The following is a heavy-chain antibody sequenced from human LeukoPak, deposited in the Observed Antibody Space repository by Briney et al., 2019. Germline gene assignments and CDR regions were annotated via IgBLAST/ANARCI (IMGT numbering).Heavy chain of an antibody. D-gene: IGHD3-10*01. Sequence: PGGSLSFSGAGFGLGFSGSWLNGVAQVPGKGLPWVSRIDSAGARIQYAGYVKGRFTISRDNAKNTVYLQMNTLRPEDTALYYCVADSEKRSGGDFWGQGTLVTVSS. CDR1: GLGFSGSW. J-gene: IGHJ4*02. CDR2: IDSAGARI. V-gene: IGHV3-74*01. CDR3: VADSEKRSGGDF.